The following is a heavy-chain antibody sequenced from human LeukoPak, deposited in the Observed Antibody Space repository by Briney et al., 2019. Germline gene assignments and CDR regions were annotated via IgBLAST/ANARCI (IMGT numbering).Heavy chain of an antibody. D-gene: IGHD3-16*01. CDR2: INTNTGNP. V-gene: IGHV7-4-1*02. J-gene: IGHJ4*02. CDR1: GYTFTSYA. CDR3: ARETYRYFDY. Sequence: ASVKVSCKASGYTFTSYAMNWVRQAPGQGHEWMGWINTNTGNPTYAQGLTGRFVFSLDTSVSTTYLQISSLKAEDTAVYYCARETYRYFDYWGQGTLVTVSS.